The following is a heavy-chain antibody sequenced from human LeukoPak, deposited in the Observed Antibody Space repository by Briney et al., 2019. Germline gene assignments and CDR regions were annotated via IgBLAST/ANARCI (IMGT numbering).Heavy chain of an antibody. J-gene: IGHJ4*02. V-gene: IGHV1-18*01. CDR3: ARIIVGAAADYFDY. D-gene: IGHD1-26*01. CDR2: ISAYNGNT. CDR1: GYTFTSYG. Sequence: GASVKVSCKASGYTFTSYGISWVRQAPGQGLEWMGWISAYNGNTNYAQKLQGRVTMTTDTSTSTAYMELRSLRSDDTALYYCARIIVGAAADYFDYWGQGTLVTVSS.